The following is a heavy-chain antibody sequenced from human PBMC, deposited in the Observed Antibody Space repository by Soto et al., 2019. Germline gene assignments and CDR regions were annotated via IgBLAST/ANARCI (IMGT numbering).Heavy chain of an antibody. CDR1: GYTFTSYG. CDR3: ARVGPFDI. Sequence: ASVKVSCKASGYTFTSYGISWVRQAPGQGLEWMGRISAYNGSTNYAQKFQGRVTMTRDTSTSTVYMELSSLRSEDTAVYYCARVGPFDIWGQGTMVTVSS. CDR2: ISAYNGST. V-gene: IGHV1-18*01. J-gene: IGHJ3*02.